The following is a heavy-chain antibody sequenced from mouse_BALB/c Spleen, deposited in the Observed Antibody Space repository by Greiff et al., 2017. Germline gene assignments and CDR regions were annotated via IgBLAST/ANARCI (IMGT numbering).Heavy chain of an antibody. CDR2: IWSDGST. Sequence: VQLVESGPDLVAPSQSLSITCTVSGFSLTSYGVHWVRQPPGKGLEWLVVIWSDGSTTYNSALKSRLSISKDNSKSQVFLKMNSLQTDDTAMYYCVRQEVRRGYAMDYWGQGTSVTVSS. CDR3: VRQEVRRGYAMDY. CDR1: GFSLTSYG. D-gene: IGHD2-14*01. J-gene: IGHJ4*01. V-gene: IGHV2-6-2*01.